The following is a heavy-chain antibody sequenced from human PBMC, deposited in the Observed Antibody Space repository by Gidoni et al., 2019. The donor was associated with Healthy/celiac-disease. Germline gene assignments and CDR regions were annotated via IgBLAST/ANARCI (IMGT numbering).Heavy chain of an antibody. D-gene: IGHD6-19*01. CDR1: GYSFSSYW. Sequence: EVQLVQSGAEVKKPGESLRLSCKCSGYSFSSYWISWVRQMPGKGLEWMGRIDPSDSYTNYSPSFQGHVTISADKSISTAYLQWSSLKASDTAMYYCARSPGIAVAGTSWFDPWGQGTLVTVSS. J-gene: IGHJ5*02. V-gene: IGHV5-10-1*01. CDR2: IDPSDSYT. CDR3: ARSPGIAVAGTSWFDP.